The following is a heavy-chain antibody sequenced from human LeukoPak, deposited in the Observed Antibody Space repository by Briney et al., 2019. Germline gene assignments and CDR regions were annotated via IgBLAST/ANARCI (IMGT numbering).Heavy chain of an antibody. V-gene: IGHV1-46*01. Sequence: ASVKVSCKASGYTFTSYYMHWVRQAPGQGLEWMGIINPSGGSTSYEQKFQGRVTMTRDTSTSTVYMELSSLRSEDTAVYYCARDLGDYYDSSGYYVDWGQGTLVTVSS. J-gene: IGHJ4*02. D-gene: IGHD3-22*01. CDR3: ARDLGDYYDSSGYYVD. CDR1: GYTFTSYY. CDR2: INPSGGST.